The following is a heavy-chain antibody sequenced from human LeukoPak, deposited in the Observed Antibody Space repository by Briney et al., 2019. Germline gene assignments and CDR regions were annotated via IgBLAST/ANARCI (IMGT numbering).Heavy chain of an antibody. CDR3: TRVGFSSGWYYFDY. CDR1: GFTFGDYA. V-gene: IGHV3-49*04. D-gene: IGHD6-19*01. CDR2: IRSKACGGTP. J-gene: IGHJ4*02. Sequence: PGGSLRLSCTASGFTFGDYAMSWVGQAAGKGLDWVGFIRSKACGGTPEYAASVKGRFTISRDDSKSIAYLQMDSQKTEDTAVYYCTRVGFSSGWYYFDYWGEGTLVTVSS.